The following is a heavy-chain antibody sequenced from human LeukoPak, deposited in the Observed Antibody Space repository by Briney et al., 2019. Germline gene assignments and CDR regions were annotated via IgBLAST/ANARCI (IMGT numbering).Heavy chain of an antibody. CDR2: INAGNGNT. Sequence: ASVKVSCKASGYTFTSYAMHWVRQAPGQRLEWMGWINAGNGNTKYSQKFQGRVTITRDTSASTAYMELSSLRSEDTAVYYCARDRCSSISCYDHFDYWGQGTLVTVSS. CDR1: GYTFTSYA. D-gene: IGHD2-2*01. CDR3: ARDRCSSISCYDHFDY. J-gene: IGHJ4*02. V-gene: IGHV1-3*01.